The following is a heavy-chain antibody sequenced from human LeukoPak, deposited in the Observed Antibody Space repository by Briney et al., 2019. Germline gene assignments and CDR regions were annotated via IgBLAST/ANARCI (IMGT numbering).Heavy chain of an antibody. D-gene: IGHD3-10*01. CDR3: AGTNYGSGNWFDP. J-gene: IGHJ5*02. Sequence: SETLSLTCTVSGGSISSGDYYWSWIRQPPGKGLEWIGSIYYTGSTYYNPSLKSRVTISEDTSKNQFSLKLSSVTAADTAVYYCAGTNYGSGNWFDPWGHGTLVTVSS. CDR2: IYYTGST. V-gene: IGHV4-30-4*08. CDR1: GGSISSGDYY.